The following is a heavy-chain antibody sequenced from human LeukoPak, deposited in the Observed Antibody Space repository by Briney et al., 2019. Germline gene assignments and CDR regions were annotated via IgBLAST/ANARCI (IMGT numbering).Heavy chain of an antibody. CDR1: EYTFTSYT. J-gene: IGHJ4*02. D-gene: IGHD5-18*01. CDR3: AGGHSYGREDS. V-gene: IGHV7-4-1*02. CDR2: FNTNTWHT. Sequence: ASVKVSCKTSEYTFTSYTINWVRQAPGQALEWMGLFNTNTWHTTYAQGFTGRFVFSFVTSVRTAFLQISSLKAEDTAVYFSAGGHSYGREDSWGQGTLVTISS.